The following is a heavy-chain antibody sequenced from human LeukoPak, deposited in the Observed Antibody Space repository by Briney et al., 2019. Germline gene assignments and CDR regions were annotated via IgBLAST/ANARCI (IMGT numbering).Heavy chain of an antibody. Sequence: GGSLRLSCAASGFTFSDYYMSRIRQAPGKGLEWVSYISSSGSTIYYADSVKGRFTISRDNGKNSLYLQMNSLRAEDTATYCCAGAGALEWLLYSGYFDYWGEGTLVTVST. V-gene: IGHV3-11*01. J-gene: IGHJ4*02. D-gene: IGHD3-3*01. CDR1: GFTFSDYY. CDR3: AGAGALEWLLYSGYFDY. CDR2: ISSSGSTI.